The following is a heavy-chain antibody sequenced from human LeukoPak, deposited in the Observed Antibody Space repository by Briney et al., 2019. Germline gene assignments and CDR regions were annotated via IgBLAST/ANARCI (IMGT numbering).Heavy chain of an antibody. CDR1: GFTFSSYD. Sequence: GESLRLSCAASGFTFSSYDMAWVRQPPGEGLEWVSAINFSGGATYSADFVKDRFTISRDNSKNTLYLQMNSLRADDTALYYCAKGRLSVSGFDCWGQGTLVTVSS. CDR3: AKGRLSVSGFDC. J-gene: IGHJ4*02. CDR2: INFSGGAT. V-gene: IGHV3-23*01. D-gene: IGHD6-19*01.